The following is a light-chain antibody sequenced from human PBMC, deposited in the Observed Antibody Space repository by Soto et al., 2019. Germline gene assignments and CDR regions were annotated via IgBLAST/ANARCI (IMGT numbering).Light chain of an antibody. Sequence: DIVMTQSPSTLSVSPGERDTFSCTASQGVSRKLAWYKHKQGQAPRLLISGESTGATGIPARLSGSRYGQEGNLTINSLQSEDCAMDYCQSYNNWPLNCGGGNKGDIK. J-gene: IGKJ4*01. CDR3: QSYNNWPLN. CDR1: QGVSRK. CDR2: GES. V-gene: IGKV3-15*01.